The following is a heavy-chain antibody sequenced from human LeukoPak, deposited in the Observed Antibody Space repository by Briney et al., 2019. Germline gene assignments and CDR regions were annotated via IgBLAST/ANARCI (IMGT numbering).Heavy chain of an antibody. CDR2: ISPNGVIT. D-gene: IGHD6-13*01. Sequence: GGSLRLSCAASGFTLSSHGMNWVRQAPGKGLEWVSGISPNGVITYYADSVKGRFTISRDNSKGTVYLQMNSLRPEDTAVYYCARVGAAAAYYYYYMDVWGKGTTVTVSS. V-gene: IGHV3-23*01. J-gene: IGHJ6*03. CDR3: ARVGAAAAYYYYYMDV. CDR1: GFTLSSHG.